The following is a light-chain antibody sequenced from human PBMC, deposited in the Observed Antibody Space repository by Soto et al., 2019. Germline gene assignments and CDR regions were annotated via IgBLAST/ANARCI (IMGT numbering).Light chain of an antibody. V-gene: IGLV2-11*01. J-gene: IGLJ1*01. Sequence: QSALAQPRSVSGSPGQSVTISCTGPSNDVGDYSYVSWYQQHPGKAPKLMIYDVSKRPSGVPDRFSASKSGNTASLTISGLQAEDEADYYCCSYAGSYTFVFGTGTKVTVL. CDR2: DVS. CDR3: CSYAGSYTFV. CDR1: SNDVGDYSY.